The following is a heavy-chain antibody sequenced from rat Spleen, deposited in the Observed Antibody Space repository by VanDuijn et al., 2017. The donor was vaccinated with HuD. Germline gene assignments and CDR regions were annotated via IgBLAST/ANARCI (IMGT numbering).Heavy chain of an antibody. J-gene: IGHJ2*01. CDR3: ANNWELYY. Sequence: EVKLVESGGGLVQPGRSLKLSCVASGITFNNYWMTWIRQAPGKGLEWVASISNIDDTYYSDSVKGRFTISRDNAQNTLYLQMNSLRSEDTATYYCANNWELYYWGQGVMVTVSS. V-gene: IGHV5-31*01. CDR1: GITFNNYW. CDR2: ISNIDDT. D-gene: IGHD5-1*01.